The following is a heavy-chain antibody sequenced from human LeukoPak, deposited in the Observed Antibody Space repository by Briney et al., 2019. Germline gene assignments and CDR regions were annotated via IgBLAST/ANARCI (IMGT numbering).Heavy chain of an antibody. CDR3: AREGRRTPTYYDFWSGYYQYYYYYMDV. Sequence: NPSETLSLTCAVYGGSFSGYYWSWIRQPPGKGLEWIGEINHSGSTNYNPSLKSRVTISVDTSKNQFSLKLSSVTAADTAVYYCAREGRRTPTYYDFWSGYYQYYYYYMDVWGKGTTVTVSS. J-gene: IGHJ6*03. CDR2: INHSGST. V-gene: IGHV4-34*01. CDR1: GGSFSGYY. D-gene: IGHD3-3*01.